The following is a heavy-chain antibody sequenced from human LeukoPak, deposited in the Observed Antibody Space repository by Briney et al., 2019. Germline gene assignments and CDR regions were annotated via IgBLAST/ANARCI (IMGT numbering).Heavy chain of an antibody. CDR3: AELGITMIGGV. J-gene: IGHJ6*04. V-gene: IGHV3-7*01. CDR1: GFTLSHYW. Sequence: GGSLRLSCAASGFTLSHYWMTWVRQAPGKGLEWVAKIEKDGSEAYYVDSVKGRFTISRDNAKNSLYLQMNSLRAEDTAVYYCAELGITMIGGVWGKGTTVTISS. CDR2: IEKDGSEA. D-gene: IGHD3-10*02.